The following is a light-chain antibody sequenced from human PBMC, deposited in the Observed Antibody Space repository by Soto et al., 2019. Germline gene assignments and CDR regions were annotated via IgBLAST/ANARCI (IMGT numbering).Light chain of an antibody. V-gene: IGKV3-20*01. CDR3: QQYGSSLTWT. J-gene: IGKJ1*01. Sequence: EVVLTQSPGTVSLSPGERVTLSCRASQSVISNYLAGYQQRPGQAPRLLIYAASSRATGIPDRFSGSGSGTDSTLSISSLEPEDFAVYYCQQYGSSLTWTFGQATKVEMK. CDR2: AAS. CDR1: QSVISNY.